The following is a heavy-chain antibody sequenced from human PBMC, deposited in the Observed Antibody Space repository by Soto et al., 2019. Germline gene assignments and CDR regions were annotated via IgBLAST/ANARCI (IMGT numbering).Heavy chain of an antibody. Sequence: SVKVSCKASGFTFINSAIQWVRQARGQRLEWMGWIVVGSGHINYAQKFQERLSITRDMSTSTAYMELSSLTLEDTAVYYCAAVQGGGATFHFWGPGTPVTVSS. V-gene: IGHV1-58*02. CDR2: IVVGSGHI. J-gene: IGHJ4*02. D-gene: IGHD1-26*01. CDR3: AAVQGGGATFHF. CDR1: GFTFINSA.